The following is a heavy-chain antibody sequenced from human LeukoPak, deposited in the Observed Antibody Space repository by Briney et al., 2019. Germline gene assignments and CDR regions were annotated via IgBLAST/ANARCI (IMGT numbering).Heavy chain of an antibody. D-gene: IGHD3-22*01. CDR1: GGSISSYY. CDR2: IYTSGST. Sequence: SETLSLTRTVSGGSISSYYWSWIRQPAGKGLEWIGRIYTSGSTNYNPSLKSRVTMSVDTSKNQFSLKLSSVTAADTAVYYCARSRSSGSYYTFDYWGQGTLVTVSS. CDR3: ARSRSSGSYYTFDY. V-gene: IGHV4-4*07. J-gene: IGHJ4*02.